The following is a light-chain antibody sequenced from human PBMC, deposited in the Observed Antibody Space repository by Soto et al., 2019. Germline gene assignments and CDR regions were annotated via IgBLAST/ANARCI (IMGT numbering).Light chain of an antibody. CDR1: LNVGNY. J-gene: IGKJ4*01. CDR3: QQRSKWPLT. V-gene: IGKV3-11*01. Sequence: EIVLTQSPATLSLSPGERATLSCRTSLNVGNYLAWYQQKPGQAPRLLIYDASNRATGFPARFSGSGSGTDFPLTISSLEPEDFAVYYCQQRSKWPLTFGGGTRVEIK. CDR2: DAS.